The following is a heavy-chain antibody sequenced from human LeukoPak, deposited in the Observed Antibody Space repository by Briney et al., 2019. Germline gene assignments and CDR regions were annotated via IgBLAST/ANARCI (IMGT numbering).Heavy chain of an antibody. CDR2: IKTKADGGTT. J-gene: IGHJ6*02. CDR1: VFTFSNVC. Sequence: GVSLTLSCAASVFTFSNVCMSWVRQAPGKGLEYVGRIKTKADGGTTDYAAPVKGRFTISRDDSKNTLYLQMFSLNTEDTAVYYCTTDYLYYYYGLAVWGQGTTVTVSS. CDR3: TTDYLYYYYGLAV. V-gene: IGHV3-15*01.